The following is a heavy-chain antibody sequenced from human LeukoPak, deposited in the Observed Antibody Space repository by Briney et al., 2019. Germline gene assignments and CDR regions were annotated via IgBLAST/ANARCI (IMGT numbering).Heavy chain of an antibody. CDR2: SSWNSGTI. D-gene: IGHD1/OR15-1a*01. CDR1: GFIFSDYA. CDR3: AKDLAVGTTPRVYAFDV. J-gene: IGHJ3*01. V-gene: IGHV3-9*01. Sequence: GGSLRLSCAASGFIFSDYAMHWVRQVPGTGLEGVGGSSWNSGTIAYGESVRGRATISRDNARNSLYLEINSLRTEDTALYYCAKDLAVGTTPRVYAFDVWGQGSLVTVSS.